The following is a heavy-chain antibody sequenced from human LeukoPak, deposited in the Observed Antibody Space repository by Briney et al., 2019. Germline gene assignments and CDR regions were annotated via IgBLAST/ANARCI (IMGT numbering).Heavy chain of an antibody. Sequence: ASATVSFKASGYTFTSYDINWVRQATGQGLEWMGWMNPNSGNTGYAQKFQGRVTMTRNTSISTAYMELSSLRSEDTAVYYCARVRDYYYYMDVWGKGTTVTVSS. V-gene: IGHV1-8*01. J-gene: IGHJ6*03. CDR3: ARVRDYYYYMDV. CDR2: MNPNSGNT. CDR1: GYTFTSYD.